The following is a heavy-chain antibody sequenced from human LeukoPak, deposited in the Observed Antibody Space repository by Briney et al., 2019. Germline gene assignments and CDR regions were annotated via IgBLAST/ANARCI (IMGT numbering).Heavy chain of an antibody. CDR1: GYTFTSYY. Sequence: ASAKVSCKASGYTFTSYYMHWVRQAPGQGLEWMGIINPSGGSTSYAQKFQGRVTMTRDTSTSTVYMELSSLRSEDTAVYYCARAITMVRGVIIPPFDYWGQGTLVTVSS. D-gene: IGHD3-10*01. CDR3: ARAITMVRGVIIPPFDY. J-gene: IGHJ4*02. V-gene: IGHV1-46*01. CDR2: INPSGGST.